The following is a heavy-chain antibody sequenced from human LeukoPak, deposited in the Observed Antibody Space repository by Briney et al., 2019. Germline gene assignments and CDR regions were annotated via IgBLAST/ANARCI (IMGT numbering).Heavy chain of an antibody. V-gene: IGHV3-7*01. CDR2: IKQDGSQK. Sequence: PGGSLRLSCAASGFTFSSYWMTWVRQAPGKGLEWVANIKQDGSQKFYLDSVEGRFTISRDNAKESLFLQMNSLRAEDTAVYYCARHYDSTAYSLDYWGQGTLVTVSS. D-gene: IGHD3-22*01. CDR3: ARHYDSTAYSLDY. J-gene: IGHJ4*02. CDR1: GFTFSSYW.